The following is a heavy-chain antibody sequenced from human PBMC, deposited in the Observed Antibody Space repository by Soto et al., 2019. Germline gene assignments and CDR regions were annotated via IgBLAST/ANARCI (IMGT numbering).Heavy chain of an antibody. J-gene: IGHJ6*02. Sequence: GGSLRLSCAASGFTVSSNYMSWVRQAPGKGLEWVSVIYSGGSTYYADSLKGRFTISRDKAKNSLHLQMNSLRAEDTAVYYCAREIVGASLEYCYGMDVWGQGTTVNVSS. D-gene: IGHD1-26*01. V-gene: IGHV3-53*01. CDR1: GFTVSSNY. CDR2: IYSGGST. CDR3: AREIVGASLEYCYGMDV.